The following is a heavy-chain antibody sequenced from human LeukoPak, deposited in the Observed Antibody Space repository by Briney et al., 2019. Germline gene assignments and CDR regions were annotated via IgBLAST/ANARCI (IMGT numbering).Heavy chain of an antibody. V-gene: IGHV3-11*01. Sequence: GGSLRLSCAASGFTFSDYYMSWIRQAPGKGLEWVSYISTSGSTIYYADSLKGRFTISRDNAKNSLYLQMNSLRAEDTAVYYCANLVGGGGNSVRGLAFDIWGQGTKVSVSS. CDR2: ISTSGSTI. CDR1: GFTFSDYY. CDR3: ANLVGGGGNSVRGLAFDI. J-gene: IGHJ3*02. D-gene: IGHD4-23*01.